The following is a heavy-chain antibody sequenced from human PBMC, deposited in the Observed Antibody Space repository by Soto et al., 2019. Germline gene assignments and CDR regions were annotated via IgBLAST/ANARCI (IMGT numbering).Heavy chain of an antibody. D-gene: IGHD4-4*01. CDR2: ISYSGST. CDR3: GRDAVTKRDFYYYGMDV. Sequence: QVQLQESGPGLVKPSQTLSLTCTVSGGSIKNSGYYWSWIRQHPEQGLEWMGYISYSGSTDYAPSLKSRVPMSVDTSKNQFFLNLTSVTAADTAVYYCGRDAVTKRDFYYYGMDVWGRGTTVTVSS. V-gene: IGHV4-31*03. CDR1: GGSIKNSGYY. J-gene: IGHJ6*02.